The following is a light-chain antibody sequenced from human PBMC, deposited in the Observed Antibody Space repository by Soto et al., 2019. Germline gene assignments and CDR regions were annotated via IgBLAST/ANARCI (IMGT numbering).Light chain of an antibody. CDR1: SSNIKTNY. Sequence: QSVLTQPPSVSAAPGQKVTISCSGSSSNIKTNYVSWYQQLPGTAPKLLIYDNNKRPSGIPDRFSGSKSGTSATLDITGLQTGDEADYYCGSWDSSLSDDVFGGGTKLTVL. CDR3: GSWDSSLSDDV. J-gene: IGLJ3*02. V-gene: IGLV1-51*01. CDR2: DNN.